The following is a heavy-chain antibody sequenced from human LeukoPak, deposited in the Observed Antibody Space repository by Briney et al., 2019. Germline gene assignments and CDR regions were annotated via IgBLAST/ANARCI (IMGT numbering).Heavy chain of an antibody. CDR3: ARDQGSVIVVRMTNWYFDL. CDR2: INQDGSEI. D-gene: IGHD3-22*01. J-gene: IGHJ2*01. CDR1: AFTISNYW. Sequence: NPGGSLRLPCAASAFTISNYWRSWVRQAPGKGLEWVANINQDGSEIYYVDSVKGRFTISRDNAKNSLYLQINSLRAEDTAVYYCARDQGSVIVVRMTNWYFDLWGRGTLVTVSS. V-gene: IGHV3-7*01.